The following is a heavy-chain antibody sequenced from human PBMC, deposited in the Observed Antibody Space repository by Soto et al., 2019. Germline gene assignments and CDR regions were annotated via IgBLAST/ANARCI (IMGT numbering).Heavy chain of an antibody. D-gene: IGHD1-26*01. Sequence: GGSLRLSCVASGFTFSTYAMNWVRQAPGKGLEWLSLISGTGSGTYYADSVKGRFTISRDNSKNTLYLQMNSLRAEDTAVYYCAKDQGNTVVGASRGFGHWGQGTLVTVSS. CDR2: ISGTGSGT. CDR1: GFTFSTYA. CDR3: AKDQGNTVVGASRGFGH. V-gene: IGHV3-23*01. J-gene: IGHJ4*02.